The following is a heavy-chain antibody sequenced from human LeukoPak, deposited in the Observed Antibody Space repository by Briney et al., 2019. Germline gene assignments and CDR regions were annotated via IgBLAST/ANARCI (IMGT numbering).Heavy chain of an antibody. V-gene: IGHV4-34*01. J-gene: IGHJ4*02. D-gene: IGHD6-19*01. CDR2: VNHSGST. Sequence: SETLSLTCAVYGGSFSGYYWSWIRQPPGKGLEWIGEVNHSGSTYYNPSLKSRVTISVDTSKNQFSLKLSSVTAADTAVYYCARHFWGHSSGWYYWGQGTLVTVSS. CDR3: ARHFWGHSSGWYY. CDR1: GGSFSGYY.